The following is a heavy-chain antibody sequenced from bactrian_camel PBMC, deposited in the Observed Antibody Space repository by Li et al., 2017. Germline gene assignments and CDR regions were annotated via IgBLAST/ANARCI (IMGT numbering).Heavy chain of an antibody. J-gene: IGHJ4*01. V-gene: IGHV3S42*01. CDR2: ISGSGIT. Sequence: VQLVESGGGLVQPGGSLRLSCTASGFTFSSYAMSWVRRAPGKERELVSSISGSGITSYAVSVKGRFTISHDNAKNSVDLQMNSLKPDDTAVYYCAATGQMPSVAGCRTQGTQVTVS. CDR1: GFTFSSYA. D-gene: IGHD1*01.